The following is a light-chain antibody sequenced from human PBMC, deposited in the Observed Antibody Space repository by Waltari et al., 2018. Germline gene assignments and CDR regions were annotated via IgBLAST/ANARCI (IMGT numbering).Light chain of an antibody. CDR2: KAS. Sequence: DIQMTQSPSTLSASVGDRVIFSCRASQSISKWLAWYQQNPGKAPKLLIYKASTLESGVPSRFSGSGSGTEFTLTISSLQPEDCATYYCQQYNSYSLLSFGGGTKVEIK. CDR3: QQYNSYSLLS. V-gene: IGKV1-5*03. J-gene: IGKJ4*01. CDR1: QSISKW.